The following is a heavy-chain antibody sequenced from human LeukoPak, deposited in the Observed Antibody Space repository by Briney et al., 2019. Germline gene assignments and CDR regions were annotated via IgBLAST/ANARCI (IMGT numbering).Heavy chain of an antibody. Sequence: GGSLRLSCAASGFTFSSYAMHWVRQAPGKGLEWVAVISYDGSNKYYADSVKGRFTISRDNSKNTLYLQMNSLRAEDTAVYYCARDRATAAFDYWGQGTLVTVSS. CDR1: GFTFSSYA. CDR3: ARDRATAAFDY. J-gene: IGHJ4*02. CDR2: ISYDGSNK. D-gene: IGHD2-21*02. V-gene: IGHV3-30-3*01.